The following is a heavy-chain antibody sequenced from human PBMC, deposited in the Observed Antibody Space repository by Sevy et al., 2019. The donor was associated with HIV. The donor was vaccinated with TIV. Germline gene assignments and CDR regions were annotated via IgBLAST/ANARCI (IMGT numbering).Heavy chain of an antibody. CDR3: ARPETYYYGSGRPNDAFDI. V-gene: IGHV3-21*01. D-gene: IGHD3-10*01. Sequence: GGSLRLSCAASGFTFSSYSMNWVRQAPGKGLEWVSSISSSSSYIYYADSVKGRFTISRDNAKNSLYLQMNSLRAEDTVVYYCARPETYYYGSGRPNDAFDIWGQGTMVTVSS. CDR1: GFTFSSYS. J-gene: IGHJ3*02. CDR2: ISSSSSYI.